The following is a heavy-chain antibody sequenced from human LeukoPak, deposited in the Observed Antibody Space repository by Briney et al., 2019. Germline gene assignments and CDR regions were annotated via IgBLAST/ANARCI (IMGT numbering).Heavy chain of an antibody. CDR1: GYTFTSYS. D-gene: IGHD2-15*01. CDR3: ARASYCSGGSCYSDY. V-gene: IGHV1-18*01. Sequence: GASVKVSCKASGYTFTSYSISWVRQAPGQGLEWMGWINAYNGNTIYAQKVKGRVTMTTDTSTSTAYMELRSLKSDDTAVYYCARASYCSGGSCYSDYWGQGTLVTVSS. J-gene: IGHJ4*02. CDR2: INAYNGNT.